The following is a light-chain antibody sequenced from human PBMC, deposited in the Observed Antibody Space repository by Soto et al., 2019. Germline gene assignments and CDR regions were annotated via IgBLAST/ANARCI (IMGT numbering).Light chain of an antibody. V-gene: IGKV3-11*01. J-gene: IGKJ5*01. Sequence: EIVLTQSPATLSLSPGEGATLSCRASQSVRSYLAWYQHKPGQAPRLLIYDASNRAAGIPARFSGSGSGADFTLTISSLEPEDFAVYYCQQRSNWPITFGQGTRLEIK. CDR3: QQRSNWPIT. CDR2: DAS. CDR1: QSVRSY.